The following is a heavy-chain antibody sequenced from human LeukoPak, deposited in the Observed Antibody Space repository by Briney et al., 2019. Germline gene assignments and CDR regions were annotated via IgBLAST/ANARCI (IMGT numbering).Heavy chain of an antibody. V-gene: IGHV1-69*02. J-gene: IGHJ4*02. CDR2: IIPILGIA. D-gene: IGHD6-13*01. CDR1: GGTFSSYT. Sequence: SVKVSCKASGGTFSSYTISWVRQAPGQGLEWMGRIIPILGIANYAQKFQGRVTITADKSTSTAYMGLSSLRSEDTAVYCCALIAAAGTIDYWGQGTLVTVSS. CDR3: ALIAAAGTIDY.